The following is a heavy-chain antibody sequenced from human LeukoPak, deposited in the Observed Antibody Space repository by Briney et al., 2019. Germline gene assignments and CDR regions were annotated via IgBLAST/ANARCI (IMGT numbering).Heavy chain of an antibody. Sequence: PSETLCLTCTVSDGSISSYYWSWIRQPPGKGLEGVGYIYYSGSTNYNPSLKSRVIMSVDTSKTQFSLKLSSVTAADTAVYYCARAPSGWDAFDIWGQGTMVTVSS. V-gene: IGHV4-59*01. CDR2: IYYSGST. CDR1: DGSISSYY. CDR3: ARAPSGWDAFDI. J-gene: IGHJ3*02. D-gene: IGHD6-19*01.